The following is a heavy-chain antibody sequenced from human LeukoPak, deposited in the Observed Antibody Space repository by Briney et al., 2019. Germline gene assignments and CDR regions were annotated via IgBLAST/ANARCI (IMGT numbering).Heavy chain of an antibody. J-gene: IGHJ4*02. CDR1: GFTVSSNY. V-gene: IGHV3-66*01. Sequence: QPGGSLRLSCAASGFTVSSNYMSWVRQAPGKGLERVSVIYSGGTTYYADSVKGRFTISRDNSKNTLYLQMNSLRAEDTAVYYCARGYYDILTGYYYFDYWGQGTLVTVSS. CDR2: IYSGGTT. CDR3: ARGYYDILTGYYYFDY. D-gene: IGHD3-9*01.